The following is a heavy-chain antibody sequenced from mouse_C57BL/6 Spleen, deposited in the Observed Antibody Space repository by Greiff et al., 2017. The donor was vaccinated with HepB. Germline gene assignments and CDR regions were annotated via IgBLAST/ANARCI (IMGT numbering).Heavy chain of an antibody. Sequence: QVQLKESGPGLVQPSQSLSITCTVSGFSLTSYGVHWVRQSPGKGLEWLGVIWRGGSTDYNAAFMSRLSITKDNTKSQVFFKMNSLQADDTAIYYCAKGDYDGDWYFDVWGTGTTVTVSS. J-gene: IGHJ1*03. V-gene: IGHV2-5*01. CDR3: AKGDYDGDWYFDV. CDR2: IWRGGST. D-gene: IGHD2-4*01. CDR1: GFSLTSYG.